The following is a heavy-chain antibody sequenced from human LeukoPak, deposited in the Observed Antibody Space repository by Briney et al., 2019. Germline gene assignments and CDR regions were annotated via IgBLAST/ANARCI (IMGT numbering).Heavy chain of an antibody. J-gene: IGHJ4*02. Sequence: GGSLRLSCAASGFTCSSYAMTWVRQAPGKGLEWVSVISGNDASTYYADSVKGRFTISRDNSNNTLYLQMNSLRAEDTAVYYCWKGTFFGELLGPCDFWGQGTLVTVSS. CDR3: WKGTFFGELLGPCDF. CDR1: GFTCSSYA. V-gene: IGHV3-23*01. CDR2: ISGNDAST. D-gene: IGHD3-10*01.